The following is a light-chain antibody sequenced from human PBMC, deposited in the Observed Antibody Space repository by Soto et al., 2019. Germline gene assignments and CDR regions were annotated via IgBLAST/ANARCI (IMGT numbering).Light chain of an antibody. CDR3: QQGNRFPLT. Sequence: DIQMTQSPTSLSASVGDRVTITCRASQGIRNYVAWYQQIPGKAPKLLIYAASTLQSGVPSRFSGSGSGTDFTLTINGLEPEDFATYYCQQGNRFPLTFGGGTKVEIK. CDR1: QGIRNY. V-gene: IGKV1-27*01. J-gene: IGKJ4*01. CDR2: AAS.